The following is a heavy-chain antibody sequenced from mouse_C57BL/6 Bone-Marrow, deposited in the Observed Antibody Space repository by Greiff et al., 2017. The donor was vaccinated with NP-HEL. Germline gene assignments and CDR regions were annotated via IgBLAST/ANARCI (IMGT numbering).Heavy chain of an antibody. Sequence: VKLQQSGAELARPGASVKLSCKASGYTFTSYGISWVKQRTGQGLEWIGEIYPRSGNTYYNEKFKGKATLTADKSSSTAYMELRSLTSEDSAVYFCASTLPLWFAYWGQGTLVTVSA. CDR3: ASTLPLWFAY. CDR2: IYPRSGNT. V-gene: IGHV1-81*01. J-gene: IGHJ3*01. CDR1: GYTFTSYG.